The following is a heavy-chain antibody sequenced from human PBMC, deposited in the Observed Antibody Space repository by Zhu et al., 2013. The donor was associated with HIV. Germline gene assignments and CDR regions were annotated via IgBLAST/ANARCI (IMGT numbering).Heavy chain of an antibody. CDR1: GYTFSTYY. CDR3: ARGTGVTGPGQFYYYAMDV. V-gene: IGHV1-46*01. CDR2: INPSGGST. J-gene: IGHJ6*02. Sequence: QVQLVQSGAEVKKPGASVEVSCKASGYTFSTYYVHWVRQAPGQGLEWMGIINPSGGSTNYAQRFQGRVTMTSDMSTRTVYMGLSSLRSEDTAVYYCARGTGVTGPGQFYYYAMDVWGQGTTVTVSS. D-gene: IGHD2-8*01.